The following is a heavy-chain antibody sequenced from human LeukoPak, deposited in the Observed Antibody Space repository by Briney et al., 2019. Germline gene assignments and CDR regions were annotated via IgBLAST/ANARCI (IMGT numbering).Heavy chain of an antibody. CDR2: MSAYNGNT. Sequence: ASVKVSCKASGYTFTSYGISWVRQAPGQGLEWMGWMSAYNGNTNYAQKLQGRVTMTTDTSTSTAYIELRSLRSDDTAVYYCARLRENLFLLWFGELWYAFDIWGQGTMVTVSS. V-gene: IGHV1-18*01. J-gene: IGHJ3*02. CDR3: ARLRENLFLLWFGELWYAFDI. D-gene: IGHD3-10*01. CDR1: GYTFTSYG.